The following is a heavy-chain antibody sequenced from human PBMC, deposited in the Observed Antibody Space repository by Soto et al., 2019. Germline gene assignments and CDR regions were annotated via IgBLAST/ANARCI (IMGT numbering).Heavy chain of an antibody. CDR1: GGSISSYY. Sequence: SETLSLTCTVSGGSISSYYWRWIRQPAGKGLEWIGRIYTSGSTSYNPSLKSRVTMSVDTSKNQFSLKLSSVTAADTAVYYCARSVVVVAATPPSWFDPWGQGTLVTVSS. J-gene: IGHJ5*02. D-gene: IGHD2-15*01. V-gene: IGHV4-4*07. CDR3: ARSVVVVAATPPSWFDP. CDR2: IYTSGST.